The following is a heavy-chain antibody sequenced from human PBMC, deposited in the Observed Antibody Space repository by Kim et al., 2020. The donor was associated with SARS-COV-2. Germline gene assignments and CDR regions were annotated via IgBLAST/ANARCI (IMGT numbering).Heavy chain of an antibody. CDR2: IYHSGST. V-gene: IGHV4-4*02. D-gene: IGHD4-4*01. Sequence: SETLSLTCAVSGGSISSSNWWSWVRQPPGKGLEWIGEIYHSGSTNYNPSLKSRVTISVDKSKNQFSLKLSSVTAADTAVYYCARDLGGLQYYYYGMDVWGQGTTVTVSS. CDR1: GGSISSSNW. J-gene: IGHJ6*02. CDR3: ARDLGGLQYYYYGMDV.